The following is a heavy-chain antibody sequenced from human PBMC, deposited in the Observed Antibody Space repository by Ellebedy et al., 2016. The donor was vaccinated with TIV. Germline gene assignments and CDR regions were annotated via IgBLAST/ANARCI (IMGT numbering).Heavy chain of an antibody. CDR1: GGTFSSYA. CDR2: IIPIFGTA. J-gene: IGHJ6*02. D-gene: IGHD6-19*01. V-gene: IGHV1-69*13. Sequence: SVKVSCXASGGTFSSYAISWVRQAPGQGLEWMGGIIPIFGTANYAQKFQGRVTITADESTSTAYMELSSLRSEDTAVYYCARANSSGWFGYYYGMDVWGQGTTVTVSS. CDR3: ARANSSGWFGYYYGMDV.